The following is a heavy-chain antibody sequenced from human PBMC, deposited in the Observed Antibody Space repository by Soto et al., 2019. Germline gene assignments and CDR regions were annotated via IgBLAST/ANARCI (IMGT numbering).Heavy chain of an antibody. V-gene: IGHV3-23*01. D-gene: IGHD2-21*01. Sequence: EVQLLESGGGLVQPGGSLRLSCAASGLTFSTYAMTWVRQAPGKGLDWVSVISGRGDFTYYADSVKGRFTISRDNSKNTLYLEMNGLRAEDMAIYSCATQAEGLLEGTLDFWGQGTMVTVSS. CDR1: GLTFSTYA. CDR3: ATQAEGLLEGTLDF. J-gene: IGHJ4*02. CDR2: ISGRGDFT.